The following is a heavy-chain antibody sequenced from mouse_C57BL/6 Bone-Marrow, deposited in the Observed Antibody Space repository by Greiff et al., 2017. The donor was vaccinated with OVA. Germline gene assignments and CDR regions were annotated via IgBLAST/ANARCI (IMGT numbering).Heavy chain of an antibody. Sequence: QVQLQQSGPELVKPGASVKISCKASGYAFSSSWMNWVKQRPGQGLEWIGRIYPGDGDTNYNGKFKGKATLTADKSSSTAYMQLSSLTSEDSAVYFCARHDDGYYASYFDYWGQGTTLTVSS. J-gene: IGHJ2*01. V-gene: IGHV1-82*01. CDR2: IYPGDGDT. D-gene: IGHD2-3*01. CDR1: GYAFSSSW. CDR3: ARHDDGYYASYFDY.